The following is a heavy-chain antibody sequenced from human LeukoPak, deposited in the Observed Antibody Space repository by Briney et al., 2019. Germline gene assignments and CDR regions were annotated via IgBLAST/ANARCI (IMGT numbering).Heavy chain of an antibody. D-gene: IGHD5-12*01. CDR3: ARGPSGYHNT. Sequence: GGSLRLSCAASGFTFNNYGMHWVRQAPGKGLEWVSFIRYDGSNKYYADSVKGRFTISRDNSKNTLYLQMNSLRAEDTAVYYCARGPSGYHNTGGQGTLVTDSS. V-gene: IGHV3-30*02. CDR1: GFTFNNYG. J-gene: IGHJ4*02. CDR2: IRYDGSNK.